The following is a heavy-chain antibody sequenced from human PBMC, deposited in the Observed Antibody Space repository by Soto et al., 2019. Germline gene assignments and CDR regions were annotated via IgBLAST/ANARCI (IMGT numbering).Heavy chain of an antibody. V-gene: IGHV5-51*01. D-gene: IGHD1-7*01. CDR1: GYSFGAYW. Sequence: GESLKISCQGSGYSFGAYWIGWVRQMPGKGLEWMGIIFPGDSDTRYRPSFQGQVTISVDTSINTAYLQWSSLKASDTAIYFCERGGIIGTPPDYWGQGTQVTVSS. J-gene: IGHJ4*02. CDR2: IFPGDSDT. CDR3: ERGGIIGTPPDY.